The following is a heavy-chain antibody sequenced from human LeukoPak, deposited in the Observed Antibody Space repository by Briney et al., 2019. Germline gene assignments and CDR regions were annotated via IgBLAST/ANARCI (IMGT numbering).Heavy chain of an antibody. Sequence: GGSLRLSCAASGFTLVNYWMNWVRQPPGKGLEWVASMNQDGSKKYHVDSVKGRFTISRDNTKYSLHLQMSSLRAEDTAVYYCARDSGYSKFDIWGQGTMVIVSS. D-gene: IGHD6-13*01. CDR3: ARDSGYSKFDI. CDR1: GFTLVNYW. CDR2: MNQDGSKK. J-gene: IGHJ3*02. V-gene: IGHV3-7*01.